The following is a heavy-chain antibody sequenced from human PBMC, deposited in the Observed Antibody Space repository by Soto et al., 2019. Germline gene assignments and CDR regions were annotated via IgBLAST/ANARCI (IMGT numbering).Heavy chain of an antibody. CDR2: ISGSGGST. CDR3: ASYGSGTPNYYGMDV. V-gene: IGHV3-23*01. D-gene: IGHD3-10*01. Sequence: PGGSLRLSCAASGFTFSSYAMSWVRQAPGKGLEWVSAISGSGGSTYYADSVKGRFTISRDNSKNTLYLQMNSLRAEDTAVYYCASYGSGTPNYYGMDVWGQGTTVTVSS. CDR1: GFTFSSYA. J-gene: IGHJ6*02.